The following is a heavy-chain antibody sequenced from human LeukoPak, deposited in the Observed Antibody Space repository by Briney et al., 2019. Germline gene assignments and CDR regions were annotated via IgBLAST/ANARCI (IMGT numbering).Heavy chain of an antibody. CDR1: GASISSGGFF. J-gene: IGHJ4*02. V-gene: IGHV4-30-2*01. CDR3: ARASARYHFDY. D-gene: IGHD1-1*01. Sequence: SETLSLTCTVSGASISSGGFFWSWIRQPPGKGLEWIGYMYHSGSTDYNPSLKSRVTISGDRSRNQFSLRLSSVTAADTAVYYCARASARYHFDYWGQGSLVTVSS. CDR2: MYHSGST.